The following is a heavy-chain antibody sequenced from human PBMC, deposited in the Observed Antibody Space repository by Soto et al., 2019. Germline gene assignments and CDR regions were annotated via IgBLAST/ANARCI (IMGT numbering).Heavy chain of an antibody. CDR3: ARATRSGGSCYDV. J-gene: IGHJ6*04. V-gene: IGHV1-3*01. CDR1: GYTFTSYA. D-gene: IGHD2-15*01. Sequence: GASVKVSCKASGYTFTSYAMHWVRQAPGQRLEWMGWINAGKGNTKYSQKFQGRVTITRDTSASTAYMELSSLRSEDTAVYYCARATRSGGSCYDVWGKGTTVTVSS. CDR2: INAGKGNT.